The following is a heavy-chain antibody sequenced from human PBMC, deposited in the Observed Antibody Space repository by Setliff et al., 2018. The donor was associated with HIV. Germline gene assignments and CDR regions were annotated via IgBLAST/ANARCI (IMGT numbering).Heavy chain of an antibody. Sequence: GGSLRLSCAASGFTFSSYWMSWFRQAPGKGLEWVANIKQDGSEKNYVDSVKGRFTISRDNAKNSLYLQMSSLRTEDTAVYFCARDPAFGAFDIWGQGTMVTVS. CDR3: ARDPAFGAFDI. CDR1: GFTFSSYW. CDR2: IKQDGSEK. D-gene: IGHD3-10*01. J-gene: IGHJ3*02. V-gene: IGHV3-7*04.